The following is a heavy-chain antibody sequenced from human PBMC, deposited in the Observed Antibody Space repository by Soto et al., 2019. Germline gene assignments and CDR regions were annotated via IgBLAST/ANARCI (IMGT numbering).Heavy chain of an antibody. Sequence: GASVKVSCKASGGTFSSYTISWVRQAPGQGLEWMGRIIPILGIANYAQKFQGRVTITADKSTSTAYMELSSLRSEDTAVYYCATMIVVGVFDYWGQGTLVTVSS. CDR3: ATMIVVGVFDY. J-gene: IGHJ4*02. V-gene: IGHV1-69*02. CDR2: IIPILGIA. D-gene: IGHD3-22*01. CDR1: GGTFSSYT.